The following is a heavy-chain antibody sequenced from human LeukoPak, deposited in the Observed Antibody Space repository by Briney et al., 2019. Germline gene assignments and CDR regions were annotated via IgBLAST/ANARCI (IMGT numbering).Heavy chain of an antibody. CDR2: IYTSGST. V-gene: IGHV4-4*07. CDR3: ARDFRHEIFGGVIA. D-gene: IGHD3-16*02. Sequence: SETLSLTCTVSGGSISSYYWSWIRQPAGKGLEWIGRIYTSGSTNYNPSLNSRVTMSVDTSKNQFSLKLSSVPAADTAVYYCARDFRHEIFGGVIAWGQGTLVTVSS. CDR1: GGSISSYY. J-gene: IGHJ5*02.